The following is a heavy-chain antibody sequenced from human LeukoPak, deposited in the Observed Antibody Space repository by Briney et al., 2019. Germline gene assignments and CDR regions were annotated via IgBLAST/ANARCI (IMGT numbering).Heavy chain of an antibody. D-gene: IGHD1-26*01. CDR3: ARDTTTKRAAKSYFDF. V-gene: IGHV1-2*02. J-gene: IGHJ4*02. CDR2: INPNSGGT. CDR1: AYTFTGYY. Sequence: ASVNVSCKASAYTFTGYYMHWVRQAPGQGLEWMGWINPNSGGTNYAQNFQGRVTMTRDTSISTAYMELSRLRSDDTAVYYCARDTTTKRAAKSYFDFWGQGTLVTVSS.